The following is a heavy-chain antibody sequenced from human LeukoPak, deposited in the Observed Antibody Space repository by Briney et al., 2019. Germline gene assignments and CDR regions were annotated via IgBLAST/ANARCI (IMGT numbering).Heavy chain of an antibody. CDR3: AKEPLFSSGWYVY. Sequence: GGSLRLSCAASGFTVSDNYMSWVRQAPGKGLEWVSLIYSAGSTYYADPVTGRFTISRDNSKNTLYLQMNSLRAEDTAVYYCAKEPLFSSGWYVYWGQGTLVTVSS. J-gene: IGHJ4*02. CDR2: IYSAGST. D-gene: IGHD6-19*01. CDR1: GFTVSDNY. V-gene: IGHV3-53*01.